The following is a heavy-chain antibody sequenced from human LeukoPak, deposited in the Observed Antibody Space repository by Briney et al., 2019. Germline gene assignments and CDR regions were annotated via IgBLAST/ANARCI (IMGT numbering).Heavy chain of an antibody. CDR2: VSSDGGTT. Sequence: GGSLRLSCAASGFTFSSHGIHWVRQAPGKGLEWVAVVSSDGGTTYYADSVKGRFTISRDNSKNTLYLQMNSLRGEDTAIYYCTKESATGSRYSFDYWGQRTLVTVST. D-gene: IGHD2-15*01. J-gene: IGHJ4*02. V-gene: IGHV3-30*18. CDR3: TKESATGSRYSFDY. CDR1: GFTFSSHG.